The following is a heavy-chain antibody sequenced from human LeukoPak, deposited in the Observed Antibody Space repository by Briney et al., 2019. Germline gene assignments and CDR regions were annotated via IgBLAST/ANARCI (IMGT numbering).Heavy chain of an antibody. CDR1: GFTFSSYG. V-gene: IGHV3-30*02. CDR3: AKGNCGGDCYTYYYFYMDV. J-gene: IGHJ6*03. Sequence: GGALRLSCAASGFTFSSYGMHWVRQAPGKGLEWVAFIRFDGSNKYYADSVKGRFTISRDNSKNTLYLQMNGLRAEDTAVYYCAKGNCGGDCYTYYYFYMDVWGKGTTVTVSS. D-gene: IGHD2-21*02. CDR2: IRFDGSNK.